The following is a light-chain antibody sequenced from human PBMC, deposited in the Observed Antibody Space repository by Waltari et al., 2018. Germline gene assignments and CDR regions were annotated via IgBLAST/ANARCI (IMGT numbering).Light chain of an antibody. V-gene: IGLV2-14*03. CDR2: DVN. CDR1: SSDVGGHNY. CDR3: SSYTSSSSYV. Sequence: QSALTQPASVSGSPGQSITIHCTGTSSDVGGHNYVSWYQQHPGQAPKLRIYDVNNRPSGVSNRFSGSKSGNTASLTISGLQAEDEADYYCSSYTSSSSYVFGTGTKVTVL. J-gene: IGLJ1*01.